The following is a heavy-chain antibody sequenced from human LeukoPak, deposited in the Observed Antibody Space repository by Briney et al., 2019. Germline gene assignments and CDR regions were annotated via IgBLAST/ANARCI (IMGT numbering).Heavy chain of an antibody. CDR2: IKSKTDGGTT. Sequence: GGSLRLSCAASGFTFSNARMSWVRQAPGKGLEWVGRIKSKTDGGTTDYAAPVKGRFTISRDDSKNTLYLQMNSLKTEDTAVYYCTTDPNIVVVPAATNDYWGQGTLVTVSS. J-gene: IGHJ4*02. CDR1: GFTFSNAR. V-gene: IGHV3-15*01. CDR3: TTDPNIVVVPAATNDY. D-gene: IGHD2-2*01.